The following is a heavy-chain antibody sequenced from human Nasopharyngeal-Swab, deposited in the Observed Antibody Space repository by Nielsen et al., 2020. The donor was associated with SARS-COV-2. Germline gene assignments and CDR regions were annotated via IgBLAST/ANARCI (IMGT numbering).Heavy chain of an antibody. J-gene: IGHJ4*02. V-gene: IGHV3-7*05. CDR1: GFTFSSYW. Sequence: GESLKISCAASGFTFSSYWMHWVRQAPGKGLEWVANINQDGSTKYYVDSVKGRFTISRDNTKNSVSLQMNSLRAEDTAMYYCTKKIGEDWGQGTLVTVSS. CDR2: INQDGSTK. CDR3: TKKIGED.